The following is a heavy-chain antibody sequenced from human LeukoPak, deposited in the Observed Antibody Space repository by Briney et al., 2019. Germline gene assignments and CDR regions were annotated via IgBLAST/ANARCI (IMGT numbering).Heavy chain of an antibody. J-gene: IGHJ4*02. Sequence: PGGSLRLSCAASGFTFSSYWMSWVRQAPGKGLEWVANIKQDGSEKYYVDSVKGRFTISRDNSKNTLYLQMNSLRAEDTAVYYCTWGGSGYYAYWGQGTLVTVSS. CDR3: TWGGSGYYAY. CDR1: GFTFSSYW. CDR2: IKQDGSEK. V-gene: IGHV3-7*03. D-gene: IGHD3-3*01.